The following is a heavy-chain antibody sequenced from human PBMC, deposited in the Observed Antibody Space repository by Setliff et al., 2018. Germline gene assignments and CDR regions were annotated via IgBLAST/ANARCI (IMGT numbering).Heavy chain of an antibody. V-gene: IGHV4-34*01. J-gene: IGHJ4*02. CDR3: ARASPLQPSDY. Sequence: PSETLSLTCAVYGGSFSGYYWNWIRQPPGKGLGWIGGINHSGGTNYNPSLKSRVTISVDTSKNQFSLKLSSVTAADTAVYYCARASPLQPSDYWGQGTLVTVSS. CDR1: GGSFSGYY. D-gene: IGHD1-1*01. CDR2: INHSGGT.